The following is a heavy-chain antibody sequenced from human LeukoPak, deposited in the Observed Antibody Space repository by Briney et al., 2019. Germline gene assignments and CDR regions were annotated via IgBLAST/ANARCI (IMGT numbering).Heavy chain of an antibody. D-gene: IGHD4-23*01. CDR2: ISYDGSDK. Sequence: GGSLRLSCAASGFTFSYYGIHWVRQAPGKGLEWVAVISYDGSDKYYADSVKGRFTISRDNSKNTLYLRMNSLRAEDTAVYYCAKDITRYGGNAVDCWGQGTLVTVSS. CDR1: GFTFSYYG. V-gene: IGHV3-30*18. J-gene: IGHJ4*02. CDR3: AKDITRYGGNAVDC.